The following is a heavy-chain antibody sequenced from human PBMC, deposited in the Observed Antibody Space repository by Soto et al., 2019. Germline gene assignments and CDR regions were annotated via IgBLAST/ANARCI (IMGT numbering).Heavy chain of an antibody. CDR2: IDSDGSTT. CDR3: ARPGYSNYGPGVDV. CDR1: GFTFSVYW. V-gene: IGHV3-74*01. Sequence: EVQLVESGGGLVQPGGALRLSCAASGFTFSVYWMHWVRQAPGKGLVWVSRIDSDGSTTSYADSVKGRFTTSRDNDKSTLYLQMNSLRAEYTAVYYCARPGYSNYGPGVDVWGQGTTVTVSS. J-gene: IGHJ6*02. D-gene: IGHD4-4*01.